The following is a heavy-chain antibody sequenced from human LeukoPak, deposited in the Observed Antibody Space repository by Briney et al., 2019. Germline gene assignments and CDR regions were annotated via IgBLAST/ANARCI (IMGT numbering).Heavy chain of an antibody. J-gene: IGHJ4*02. Sequence: GGSLRLSCAASGFTFSNAWMSWVRQAPGKGLEWVGRIKSKTDGGTTDYAAPVKGRFTISRDDSKNTLYLQMNSLKTEDTAVYYCTTDHRYCSGGSCYDFYYWDQGTLVTVSS. CDR3: TTDHRYCSGGSCYDFYY. CDR1: GFTFSNAW. D-gene: IGHD2-15*01. V-gene: IGHV3-15*01. CDR2: IKSKTDGGTT.